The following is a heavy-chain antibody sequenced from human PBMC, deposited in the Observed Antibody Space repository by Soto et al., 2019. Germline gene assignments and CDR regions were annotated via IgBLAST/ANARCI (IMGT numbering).Heavy chain of an antibody. V-gene: IGHV3-7*01. CDR1: GFTFRSYW. CDR3: SGVTSRQKSPWDYYYYMDV. D-gene: IGHD1-26*01. J-gene: IGHJ6*03. Sequence: EVQLVESGGGLVQPGGSLRLSCSASGFTFRSYWMSWVRQAPGKGLEWVANIKQDGSEKYYVDSVKGRFTISRDNAKNSLYVHMSSLGAEDTAVYYCSGVTSRQKSPWDYYYYMDVWGKGTTVTVSS. CDR2: IKQDGSEK.